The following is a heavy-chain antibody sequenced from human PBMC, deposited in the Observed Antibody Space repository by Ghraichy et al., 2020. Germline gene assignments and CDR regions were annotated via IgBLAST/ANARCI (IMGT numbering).Heavy chain of an antibody. V-gene: IGHV4-61*01. CDR1: GGSVSSGSYY. D-gene: IGHD2-21*01. Sequence: SETLSLTCTVSGGSVSSGSYYWSWIRQPPGKGLEWIGYIYYSGSTNYNPSLKSRVTISVDTSKNQFSLKLSSVTAADTAVYYCARDSIPDYYDNYGMDVWGQGTTVTVSS. J-gene: IGHJ6*02. CDR3: ARDSIPDYYDNYGMDV. CDR2: IYYSGST.